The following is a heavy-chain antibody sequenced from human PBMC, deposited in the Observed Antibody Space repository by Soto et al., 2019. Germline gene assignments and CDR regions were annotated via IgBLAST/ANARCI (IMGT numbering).Heavy chain of an antibody. CDR3: ARVWGRGFGELLRNWFDP. CDR2: IYYSGST. V-gene: IGHV4-59*01. J-gene: IGHJ5*02. Sequence: KTSETLSLTCTVSGGSISSYYWSWIRQPPGKGLEWIGYIYYSGSTNYNPSLKSRVTISVDTSKNQFSLKLSSVTAADTAVYYCARVWGRGFGELLRNWFDPWGQGTLVTVSS. D-gene: IGHD3-10*01. CDR1: GGSISSYY.